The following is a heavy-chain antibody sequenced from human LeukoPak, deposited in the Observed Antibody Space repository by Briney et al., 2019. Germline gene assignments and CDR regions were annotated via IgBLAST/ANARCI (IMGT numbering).Heavy chain of an antibody. CDR3: VRRASYYDGLDY. CDR2: IYPDDFGT. D-gene: IGHD3-22*01. V-gene: IGHV5-51*01. Sequence: GESLQISCKGSGYSFTSNWIGWVRQLPGKGLEWMGLIYPDDFGTTYSPSFQGQVSISADKSISTAYLQWSSLKTSDTAMYYCVRRASYYDGLDYWGQGTLVTVSS. J-gene: IGHJ4*02. CDR1: GYSFTSNW.